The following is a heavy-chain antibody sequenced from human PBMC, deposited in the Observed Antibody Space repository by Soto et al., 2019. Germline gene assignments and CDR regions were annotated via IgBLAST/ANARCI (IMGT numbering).Heavy chain of an antibody. CDR1: GFAFNSYA. Sequence: PGGSLRLSCVASGFAFNSYAMSWVRQAPGKGLEWVSAVAGSGSYTYYADSVKGRFIISRDNSKNTVYLQMSSLRADDSAVYYCAKAWNDFWSGDSLADWGQGTPVTVSS. D-gene: IGHD3-3*01. V-gene: IGHV3-23*01. J-gene: IGHJ4*02. CDR2: VAGSGSYT. CDR3: AKAWNDFWSGDSLAD.